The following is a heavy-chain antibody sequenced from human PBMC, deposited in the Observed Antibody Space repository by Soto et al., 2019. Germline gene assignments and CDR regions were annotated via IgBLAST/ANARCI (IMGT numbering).Heavy chain of an antibody. J-gene: IGHJ4*02. CDR2: IIPIFGTT. V-gene: IGHV1-69*01. D-gene: IGHD3-3*01. CDR1: ADAFSSYG. CDR3: ARVFPDGWVEPGVVRGYLDT. Sequence: QVQLVQSGAEVKEPGSAVKVSCKAPADAFSSYGIIWVRHAPGQGLEWMGGIIPIFGTTNYAEKFQGRVTITADESTNTAYMELSSLRSEDTALYYCARVFPDGWVEPGVVRGYLDTWGRGTLVTVSS.